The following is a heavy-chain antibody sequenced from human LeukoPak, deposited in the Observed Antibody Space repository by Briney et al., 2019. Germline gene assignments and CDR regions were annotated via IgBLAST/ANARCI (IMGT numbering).Heavy chain of an antibody. Sequence: GGSLRLSCAASGFTFDDYAMHWVRQAPGKGLEWVSGISWNSGSIGYADSVKGRFTISRDNAKNSLYLQMNSLRAEDTALYYCARASTIAVAGTGAFDIWGQGTMVTVSS. CDR1: GFTFDDYA. V-gene: IGHV3-9*01. J-gene: IGHJ3*02. CDR2: ISWNSGSI. D-gene: IGHD6-19*01. CDR3: ARASTIAVAGTGAFDI.